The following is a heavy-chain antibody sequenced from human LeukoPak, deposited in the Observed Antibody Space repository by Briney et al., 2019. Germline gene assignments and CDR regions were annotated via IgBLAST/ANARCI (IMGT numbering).Heavy chain of an antibody. CDR1: GFSFSSYA. V-gene: IGHV3-66*02. Sequence: GGSLRLSCAASGFSFSSYAMNWVRQAPGKGLEWVSVIYSGGSTYYADSVKGRFTISRDNSKNTLYLQMNSLRAEDTAVYYCARDLATNYFDYWGQGTLVTVSS. CDR3: ARDLATNYFDY. J-gene: IGHJ4*02. D-gene: IGHD1-14*01. CDR2: IYSGGST.